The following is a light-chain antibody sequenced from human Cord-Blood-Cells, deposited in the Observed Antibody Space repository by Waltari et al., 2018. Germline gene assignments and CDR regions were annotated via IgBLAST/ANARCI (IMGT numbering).Light chain of an antibody. J-gene: IGLJ1*01. CDR2: EVS. CDR1: IRDGGCYNY. Sequence: QSALTQPASVSRSPGQSNTIPCHGTIRDGGCYNYAPCYQQHPRKAPKLMIYEVSNRPSVVSNRFSGSKSGNTASLTISGLQAEDEADYYCSSYTSSSTLGVFGTGTKVTVL. V-gene: IGLV2-14*01. CDR3: SSYTSSSTLGV.